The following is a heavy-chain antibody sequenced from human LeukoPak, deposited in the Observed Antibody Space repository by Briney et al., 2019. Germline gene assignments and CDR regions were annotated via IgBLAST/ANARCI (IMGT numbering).Heavy chain of an antibody. V-gene: IGHV3-21*01. CDR3: ARDPPFIIGTTFFDY. J-gene: IGHJ4*02. CDR1: GFTFSSYS. Sequence: PAGSLRLSCAPSGFTFSSYSMNWVRQAPGKGLEWVSSISTSSTYIYYADSVKGRFTISSDNAKNSLYLQMNSLRAEDTAVYYCARDPPFIIGTTFFDYWGQGTLVTVSS. D-gene: IGHD1-20*01. CDR2: ISTSSTYI.